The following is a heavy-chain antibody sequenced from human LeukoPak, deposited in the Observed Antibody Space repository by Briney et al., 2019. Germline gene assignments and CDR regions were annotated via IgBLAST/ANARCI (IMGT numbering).Heavy chain of an antibody. D-gene: IGHD3-10*01. V-gene: IGHV3-66*01. CDR2: IYSGGST. CDR3: AREGPLIYGSGSSGNFDY. Sequence: SGGSLRLSCAASGFTVSSNYMSWVRQAPGKGLEWVSVIYSGGSTYYADSVKGRFTISRDNSKNTLYLQMNSLRAEDTAVYYCAREGPLIYGSGSSGNFDYWGQGTLVTVSS. CDR1: GFTVSSNY. J-gene: IGHJ4*02.